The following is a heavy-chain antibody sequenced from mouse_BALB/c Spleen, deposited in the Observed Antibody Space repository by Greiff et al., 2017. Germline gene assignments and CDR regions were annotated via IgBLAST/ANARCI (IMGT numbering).Heavy chain of an antibody. J-gene: IGHJ4*01. CDR1: GYAFTNYL. CDR3: ARLGNHAMDY. V-gene: IGHV1-54*01. CDR2: INPGSGGT. D-gene: IGHD2-1*01. Sequence: QVTLKVSGAELVRPGTSVKVSCKASGYAFTNYLIEWVKQRPGQGLEWIGVINPGSGGTNYNEKFKGKATLTADKSSSTAYMQLSSLTSDDSAVYFCARLGNHAMDYWGQGTSVTVSS.